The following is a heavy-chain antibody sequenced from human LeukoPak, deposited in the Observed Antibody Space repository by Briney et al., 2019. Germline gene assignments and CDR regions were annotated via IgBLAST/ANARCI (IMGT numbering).Heavy chain of an antibody. CDR1: GYSISSGYY. CDR3: AKSNGYGLVDI. J-gene: IGHJ3*02. V-gene: IGHV4-38-2*02. D-gene: IGHD3-10*01. Sequence: PSETLSLTCTVSGYSISSGYYWGWIRQPPGKGLEWIGSIYHSGSSYYNPSLNSRVTISVDTSKNQFSLKLSSATAADTAVYYCAKSNGYGLVDIWGQGTMVTVSS. CDR2: IYHSGSS.